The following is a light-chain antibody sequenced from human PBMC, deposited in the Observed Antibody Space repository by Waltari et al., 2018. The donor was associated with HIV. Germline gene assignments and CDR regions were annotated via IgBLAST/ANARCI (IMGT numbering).Light chain of an antibody. CDR2: GAS. V-gene: IGKV3-15*01. CDR1: QSVSSY. CDR3: HQYHNWPRT. Sequence: EIVMTQSPASLSVSPGERVTLSCRARQSVSSYVAWYQQKPGLAPRLLIYGASTRDTGIPPRFSGSGSGTAFTLTISSLQSEDFAVYYCHQYHNWPRTFGQGTKVEIK. J-gene: IGKJ1*01.